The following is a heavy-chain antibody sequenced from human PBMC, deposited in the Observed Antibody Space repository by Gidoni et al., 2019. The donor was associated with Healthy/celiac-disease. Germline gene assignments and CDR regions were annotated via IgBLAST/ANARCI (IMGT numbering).Heavy chain of an antibody. J-gene: IGHJ5*02. V-gene: IGHV4-59*01. CDR2: IYYSGST. D-gene: IGHD2-2*01. Sequence: QVQLQESGPGLVKPSETLSLTCPVSGGSISRYYWSWIRQPPGKGLEWIGYIYYSGSTNYNPSLKSRVTISVDTSKTQFSLKLSSVTAADTAVYYCARGYCSSTSCYYGGGFDPWGQGTLVTVSS. CDR3: ARGYCSSTSCYYGGGFDP. CDR1: GGSISRYY.